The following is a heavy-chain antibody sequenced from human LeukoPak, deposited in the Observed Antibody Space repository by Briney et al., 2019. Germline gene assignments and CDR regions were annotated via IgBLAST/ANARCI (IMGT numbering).Heavy chain of an antibody. Sequence: PGRSLRLSCAASGFTFSSYGMHWVRQAPGKGLEWVAIISFDGSNKYYADSVKGRFTISRDNSKNTLYLQMNSLRAEGTAVYYCAKVASGSYLVGGDYWGQGTLVTVSS. J-gene: IGHJ4*02. V-gene: IGHV3-30*18. D-gene: IGHD1-26*01. CDR2: ISFDGSNK. CDR3: AKVASGSYLVGGDY. CDR1: GFTFSSYG.